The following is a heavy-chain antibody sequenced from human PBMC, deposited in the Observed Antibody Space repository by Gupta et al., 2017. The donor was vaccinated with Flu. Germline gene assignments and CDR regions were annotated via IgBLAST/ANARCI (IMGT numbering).Heavy chain of an antibody. D-gene: IGHD3-16*01. CDR1: GFTFSVYT. CDR3: AKDYMGWFDP. J-gene: IGHJ5*02. V-gene: IGHV3-23*01. Sequence: EVQLLESGGGLVQPGGSLRLSCAASGFTFSVYTMSWIRQAPGKGREWVSAIGGSGKSTYYADSVKGRFTISRDNSNHTLHLQMNSLRAEDTAVYYCAKDYMGWFDPRGQGILVTVSS. CDR2: IGGSGKST.